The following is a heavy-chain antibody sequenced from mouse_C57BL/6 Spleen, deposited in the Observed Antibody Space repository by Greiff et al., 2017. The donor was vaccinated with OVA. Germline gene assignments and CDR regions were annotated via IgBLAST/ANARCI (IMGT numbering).Heavy chain of an antibody. Sequence: EVQRVESGGGLVKPGGSLKLSCAASGFTFSGYGMHWVRQAPEKGLEWVAYISSGSSTIYYADTVKGRFTISRDNAKNTLFLQMTSLRSEDTAMYYCANAYSNPAMDYWGQGTSVTVSS. D-gene: IGHD2-5*01. CDR2: ISSGSSTI. V-gene: IGHV5-17*01. J-gene: IGHJ4*01. CDR1: GFTFSGYG. CDR3: ANAYSNPAMDY.